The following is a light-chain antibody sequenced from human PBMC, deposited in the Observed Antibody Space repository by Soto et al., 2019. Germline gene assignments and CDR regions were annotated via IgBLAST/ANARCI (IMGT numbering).Light chain of an antibody. J-gene: IGKJ1*01. Sequence: EIVLTQSPGTLSLSPGERATLSCRASQSVRSSYLAWYQQKPGQAPRLLIYHASNRVTGITDRFSGSGSGTDFPLTISRLEPEDFAVYYCQQYGGSPGTFGQGTKVEIK. V-gene: IGKV3-20*01. CDR3: QQYGGSPGT. CDR1: QSVRSSY. CDR2: HAS.